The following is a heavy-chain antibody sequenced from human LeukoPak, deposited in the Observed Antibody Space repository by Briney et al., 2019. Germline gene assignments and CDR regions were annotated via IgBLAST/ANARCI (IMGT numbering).Heavy chain of an antibody. CDR2: IYYSGST. CDR3: ARGYSSGWYPFDY. V-gene: IGHV4-59*01. D-gene: IGHD6-19*01. J-gene: IGHJ4*02. CDR1: GGSISSYY. Sequence: PSETLSLTCTVSGGSISSYYWSWIRQPPGKGLEWIGYIYYSGSTNYNPSLKSRVTISVDTSKNQFSLKLSSVTAADTAVYYCARGYSSGWYPFDYWGQGTLVTVSS.